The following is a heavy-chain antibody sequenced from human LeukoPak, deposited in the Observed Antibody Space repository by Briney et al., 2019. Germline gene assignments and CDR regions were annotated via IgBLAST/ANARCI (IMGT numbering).Heavy chain of an antibody. CDR2: IYYSGST. V-gene: IGHV4-30-4*08. Sequence: PSETLSLTCTVSGYSISSGYYWSWIRQPPGKGLEWIGYIYYSGSTYYNPSLKSRVTISVDTSKNQFSLKLSSVTAADTAVYYCARGEIYGSGSYGFDYWGQGTLVTVSS. D-gene: IGHD3-10*01. J-gene: IGHJ4*02. CDR1: GYSISSGYY. CDR3: ARGEIYGSGSYGFDY.